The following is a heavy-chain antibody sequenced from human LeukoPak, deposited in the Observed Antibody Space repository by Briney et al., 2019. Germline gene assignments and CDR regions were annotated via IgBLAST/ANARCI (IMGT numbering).Heavy chain of an antibody. J-gene: IGHJ4*02. Sequence: PGGSLRLSCAASGFTVSSNYMCWVRQAPGKGLEYVSDIYSGGSTYYADSVKGRFTISRDNSKNTLYLQMNSLRAEDTAVYYCARDRSSRRVGEHRFDYWGQGTLVTVSS. CDR1: GFTVSSNY. V-gene: IGHV3-66*01. CDR2: IYSGGST. CDR3: ARDRSSRRVGEHRFDY. D-gene: IGHD6-13*01.